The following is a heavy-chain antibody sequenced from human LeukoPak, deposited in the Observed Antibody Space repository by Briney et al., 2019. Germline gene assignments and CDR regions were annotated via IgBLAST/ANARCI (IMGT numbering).Heavy chain of an antibody. J-gene: IGHJ4*02. CDR2: ISAYNGNT. Sequence: GASVKVSCKASGYTFTTYGIIWVRQAPGQGLEWMGWISAYNGNTNYAQKLRGRVTMTTDTSTTTADMELRSLRSDDTAVYYCATRRGSFGSGSDSLYYFDYWGQGTLVTVSS. CDR3: ATRRGSFGSGSDSLYYFDY. D-gene: IGHD3-10*01. V-gene: IGHV1-18*01. CDR1: GYTFTTYG.